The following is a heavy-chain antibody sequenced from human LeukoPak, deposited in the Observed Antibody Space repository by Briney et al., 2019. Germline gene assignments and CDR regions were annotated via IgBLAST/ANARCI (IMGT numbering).Heavy chain of an antibody. D-gene: IGHD3-10*01. CDR1: GYTFTSYG. V-gene: IGHV1-18*04. J-gene: IGHJ4*02. Sequence: GASVKVSCKASGYTFTSYGISWVRQAPGQGLEWMGWISAYNGNTNYAQKLQDRVTMTTDTSTSTAYMELRSLRSDDTAVYYCAREGPPYYGSGSSDYWGQGTLVTVSS. CDR2: ISAYNGNT. CDR3: AREGPPYYGSGSSDY.